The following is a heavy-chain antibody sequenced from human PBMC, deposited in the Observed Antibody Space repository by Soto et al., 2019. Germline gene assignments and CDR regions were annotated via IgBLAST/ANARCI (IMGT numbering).Heavy chain of an antibody. J-gene: IGHJ4*02. CDR1: GFTFSSYV. CDR2: ITSNGGST. V-gene: IGHV3-64D*06. CDR3: LVASAAY. Sequence: GGSLRLSCSASGFTFSSYVINWVRQAPGKGLEYVSGITSNGGSTFYADSVKGRFIISRDNSQNTVYLQMSSLTTADTAVYYCLVASAAYWGQGTQVTVSS. D-gene: IGHD6-13*01.